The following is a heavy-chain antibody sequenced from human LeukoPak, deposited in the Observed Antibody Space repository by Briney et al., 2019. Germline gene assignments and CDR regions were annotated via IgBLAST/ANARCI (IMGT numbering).Heavy chain of an antibody. CDR3: EKDWSSRTLGMDY. CDR1: GFTFSSYA. V-gene: IGHV3-23*01. Sequence: PGGALRLSCAASGFTFSSYAMSWVRQAPGKGLEWVSAISGSGGSTYDAHSVNGRFTISRYNSKNTPYLQMNSLRAEDTAVYYCEKDWSSRTLGMDYWGQGTLVTVSS. J-gene: IGHJ4*02. CDR2: ISGSGGST. D-gene: IGHD3-3*01.